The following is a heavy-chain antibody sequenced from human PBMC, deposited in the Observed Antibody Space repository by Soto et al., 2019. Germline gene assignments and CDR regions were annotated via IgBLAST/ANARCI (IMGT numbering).Heavy chain of an antibody. Sequence: XGTLSLTCTVSGASITGSFFWSCIRQPTGKGLEWIGRFSLSGTTNYNPSLRSRVTMSADVSKNQFSLRLTSVTAADTALCYCARGMTPPGAPAWYYFDSWGQGTLVTVSS. D-gene: IGHD2-8*02. CDR1: GASITGSFF. CDR3: ARGMTPPGAPAWYYFDS. J-gene: IGHJ4*02. V-gene: IGHV4-4*07. CDR2: FSLSGTT.